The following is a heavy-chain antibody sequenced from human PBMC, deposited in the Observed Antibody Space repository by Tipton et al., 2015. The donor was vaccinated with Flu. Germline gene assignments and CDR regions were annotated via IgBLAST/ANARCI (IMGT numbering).Heavy chain of an antibody. CDR2: ISSSSSYI. CDR1: GFTFSSYS. CDR3: ARVPVVGATRYYYYFYYMDV. J-gene: IGHJ6*03. V-gene: IGHV3-21*01. D-gene: IGHD1-26*01. Sequence: SLRLSCAASGFTFSSYSMNWVRQAPGKGLEWVSSISSSSSYIYYADSVKGRFTISRDNAKNSLYLQMNSLRAEDTAVYYCARVPVVGATRYYYYFYYMDVWGKGTTVTVSS.